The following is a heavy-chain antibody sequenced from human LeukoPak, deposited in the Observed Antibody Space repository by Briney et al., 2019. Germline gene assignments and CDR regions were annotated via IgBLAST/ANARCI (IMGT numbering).Heavy chain of an antibody. CDR3: GTGAVTGSAH. V-gene: IGHV4-59*02. J-gene: IGHJ4*02. D-gene: IGHD2-8*02. Sequence: SETLSLTCTVSGGSVSSNYWSWIRQPPGKGLEWIGYIYYTGSTDYNPSLKSRATISVDTSKNQISLKLSSVTAADTAVYYCGTGAVTGSAHWGQGTLVTVSP. CDR1: GGSVSSNY. CDR2: IYYTGST.